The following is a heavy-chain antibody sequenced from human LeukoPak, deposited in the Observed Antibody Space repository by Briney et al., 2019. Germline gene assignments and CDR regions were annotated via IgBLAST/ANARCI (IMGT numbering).Heavy chain of an antibody. J-gene: IGHJ5*02. D-gene: IGHD4-23*01. V-gene: IGHV1-3*01. Sequence: ASVKVSCKASGYIFTRHAIHWVRQAPGQRLEWMGWINAGNGDTKYSQKFQGRVTFTGDTSASTAYMELSSLKSEDTAVYYCATVTRGTTLDHWGQGTLVTVSS. CDR1: GYIFTRHA. CDR3: ATVTRGTTLDH. CDR2: INAGNGDT.